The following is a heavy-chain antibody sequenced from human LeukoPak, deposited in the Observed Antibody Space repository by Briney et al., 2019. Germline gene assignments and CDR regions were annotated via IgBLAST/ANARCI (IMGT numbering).Heavy chain of an antibody. D-gene: IGHD6-19*01. CDR2: IHYRGST. CDR3: ARARDITVAGTWGDNWFDP. CDR1: GGSISNFY. J-gene: IGHJ5*02. V-gene: IGHV4-59*01. Sequence: SETLSLTCTVSGGSISNFYWSWIRQSPGKGVEWIGYIHYRGSTNYNPSLKRRVTISVATSKIQFSLKLSSVTAADTAIYYCARARDITVAGTWGDNWFDPWGQGTLVTVSS.